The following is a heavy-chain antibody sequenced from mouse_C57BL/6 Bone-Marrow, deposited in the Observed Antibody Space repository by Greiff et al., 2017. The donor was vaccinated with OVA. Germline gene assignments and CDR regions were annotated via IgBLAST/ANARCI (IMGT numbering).Heavy chain of an antibody. CDR3: ARSSTTVVATPYAMDY. Sequence: EVKVVESGGGLVQPGGSLSLSCAASGFTFTDYYMSWVRQPPGKALEWLGFIRNKANGYTTEYSASVQGRFTISRDNSQSILYLQMNALRAEDSATYYCARSSTTVVATPYAMDYWGQGTSVTVSS. D-gene: IGHD1-1*01. J-gene: IGHJ4*01. V-gene: IGHV7-3*01. CDR2: IRNKANGYTT. CDR1: GFTFTDYY.